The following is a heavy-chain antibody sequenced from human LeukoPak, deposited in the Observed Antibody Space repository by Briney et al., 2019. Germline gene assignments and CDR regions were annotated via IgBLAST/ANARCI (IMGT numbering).Heavy chain of an antibody. V-gene: IGHV3-30-3*01. Sequence: PGGSLRLSCAASGFTFSSYAMHWVRQAPGKGLEGVAVISYDGSNKYYADSVKGRFTISRDNSKNTLYLQMNSLKTEDTAVYYCTIVGYGGYSSVYYWGQGTLVTVSS. D-gene: IGHD6-19*01. J-gene: IGHJ4*02. CDR2: ISYDGSNK. CDR1: GFTFSSYA. CDR3: TIVGYGGYSSVYY.